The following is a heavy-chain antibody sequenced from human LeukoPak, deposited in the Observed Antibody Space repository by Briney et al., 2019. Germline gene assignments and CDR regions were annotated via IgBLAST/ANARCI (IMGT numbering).Heavy chain of an antibody. D-gene: IGHD3-10*01. V-gene: IGHV1-2*02. CDR2: INPNSGGT. CDR1: GYTFTGYY. Sequence: GASVKVSCKASGYTFTGYYMHWVRQAPGQGLEWRGWINPNSGGTNYAQKFQGRVTMTRDTSISTAYMELSRLRSDDTAVYYCAREAVGGVYYGSGSYFARWFDPWGQGTLVTVSS. CDR3: AREAVGGVYYGSGSYFARWFDP. J-gene: IGHJ5*02.